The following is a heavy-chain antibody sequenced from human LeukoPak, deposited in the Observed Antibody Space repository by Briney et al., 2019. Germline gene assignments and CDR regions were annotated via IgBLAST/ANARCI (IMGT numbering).Heavy chain of an antibody. CDR2: ISSSGFST. CDR3: ARGKRRFDY. Sequence: GGSLRLSCAASGFNFSDYYMSWIRQAPGKGLEWVSCISSSGFSTYYAGSVKGRFTISRDNARNSLYLQMNSLAPEDTALYYCARGKRRFDYWGQGTLVSVSS. V-gene: IGHV3-11*01. CDR1: GFNFSDYY. J-gene: IGHJ4*02.